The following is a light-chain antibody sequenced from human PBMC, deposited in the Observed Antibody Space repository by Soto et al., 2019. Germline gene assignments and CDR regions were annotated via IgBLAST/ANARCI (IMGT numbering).Light chain of an antibody. CDR1: QSVYNN. CDR2: GAS. CDR3: QQYGSSPFT. V-gene: IGKV3-20*01. J-gene: IGKJ4*01. Sequence: MKKSPATVTMSQGESATLSCRASQSVYNNLAWYQRKPGQPPRLLIYGASSRATGIPDRFSGSGSGTDFTLTISRLEPEDFAVYYCQQYGSSPFTFGGGTKVDIK.